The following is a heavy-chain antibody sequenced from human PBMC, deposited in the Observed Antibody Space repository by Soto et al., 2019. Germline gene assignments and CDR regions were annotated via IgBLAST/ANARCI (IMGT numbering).Heavy chain of an antibody. Sequence: SETLSLTCAVYGGSFSGYYWSWIRQPPGKGLEWIGEINHSGSTNYNPSLKSRVTISVDMSKNQFSLKLSSVTAADTAVYYCARGKEEYQLLYLNYYYYGMDVWGQGTTVTVSS. CDR2: INHSGST. J-gene: IGHJ6*02. CDR1: GGSFSGYY. V-gene: IGHV4-34*01. CDR3: ARGKEEYQLLYLNYYYYGMDV. D-gene: IGHD2-2*02.